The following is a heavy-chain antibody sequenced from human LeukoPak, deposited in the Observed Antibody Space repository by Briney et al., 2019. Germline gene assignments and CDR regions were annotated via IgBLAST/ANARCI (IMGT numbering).Heavy chain of an antibody. Sequence: GGSLRLSCAASGFTFAPYWMTWVRQAPGKGLEYVATMNRDGSEKYYVDSVRGRFTISRDNSKNSLYLQMDSLRAEDTAVYYCARGIEEWLYLYYWGQGALVTVAS. CDR1: GFTFAPYW. CDR2: MNRDGSEK. J-gene: IGHJ4*02. V-gene: IGHV3-7*04. D-gene: IGHD3-3*01. CDR3: ARGIEEWLYLYY.